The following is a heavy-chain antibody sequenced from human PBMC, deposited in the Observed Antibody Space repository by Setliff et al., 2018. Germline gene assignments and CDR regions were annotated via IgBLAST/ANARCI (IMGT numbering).Heavy chain of an antibody. D-gene: IGHD2-2*01. J-gene: IGHJ4*02. CDR3: ARHVDPFCSSTSCLQHFDY. CDR1: GYTFTSYA. CDR2: INAGNGNT. Sequence: ASVKVSCKASGYTFTSYAMHWVRQAPGQRLEWMGWINAGNGNTKYSQKFQGRVTITRDTSASTAYMELSSLRSEDTAVYYCARHVDPFCSSTSCLQHFDYWGQGTLVTVSS. V-gene: IGHV1-3*01.